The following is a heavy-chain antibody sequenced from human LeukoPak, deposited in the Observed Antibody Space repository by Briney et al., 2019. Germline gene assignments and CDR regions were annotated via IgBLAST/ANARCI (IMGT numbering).Heavy chain of an antibody. D-gene: IGHD5-12*01. CDR2: IYPDDSDT. J-gene: IGHJ3*02. CDR3: ARNWLRAFDI. V-gene: IGHV5-51*01. CDR1: GETFNTYW. Sequence: GESLKISCEGSGETFNTYWMAWVLQMPGKGLEWMGIIYPDDSDTRYSPSFQGQVTISADKSVSRAFLQWSTLKASDTAMYCCARNWLRAFDIWGQGTMVTVSS.